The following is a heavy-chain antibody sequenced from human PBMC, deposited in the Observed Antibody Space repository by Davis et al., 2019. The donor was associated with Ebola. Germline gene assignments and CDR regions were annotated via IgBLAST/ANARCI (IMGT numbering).Heavy chain of an antibody. CDR2: IGGGDDNI. J-gene: IGHJ3*02. Sequence: GESLKISCTASGFTFRTYPMHWVRQAPRPGLEWISYIGGGDDNIYYADSVKGRFTISRDNGKNSLFLQMDSLRDEDTAVYFCATDGVAARPGDAFDIWGPGTMVTVSS. V-gene: IGHV3-48*02. D-gene: IGHD6-6*01. CDR3: ATDGVAARPGDAFDI. CDR1: GFTFRTYP.